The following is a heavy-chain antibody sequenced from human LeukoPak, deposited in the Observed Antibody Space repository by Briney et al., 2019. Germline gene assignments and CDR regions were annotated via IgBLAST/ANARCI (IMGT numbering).Heavy chain of an antibody. V-gene: IGHV4-34*01. CDR3: ARRYSYGLLDAFDI. CDR2: INHSGGT. J-gene: IGHJ3*02. Sequence: SETLSLTCAVYGGSFSGYYWSWIRQPPGKGLEWIGEINHSGGTNYNPSLKSRVTISVDTSKNQFSLKLSSVTAADTAVYYCARRYSYGLLDAFDIWGQGTMVTVS. CDR1: GGSFSGYY. D-gene: IGHD5-18*01.